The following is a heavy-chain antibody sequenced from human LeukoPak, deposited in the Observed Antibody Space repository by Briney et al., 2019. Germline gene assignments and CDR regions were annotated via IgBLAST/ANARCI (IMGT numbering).Heavy chain of an antibody. CDR2: IKSKTDGGTT. D-gene: IGHD5-12*01. V-gene: IGHV3-15*01. CDR3: TTDGRHSGYLWVDY. CDR1: GFTFSNAR. Sequence: PGGSLRLSCAASGFTFSNARMSWVRQAPGKGLEWVGRIKSKTDGGTTDYAAPVKGRFTISRDDSKNTLYLQMNSLKTEDTAVYYCTTDGRHSGYLWVDYWGQGTLVTVSS. J-gene: IGHJ4*02.